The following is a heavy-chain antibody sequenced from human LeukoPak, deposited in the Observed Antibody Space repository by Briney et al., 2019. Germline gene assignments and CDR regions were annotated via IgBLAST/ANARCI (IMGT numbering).Heavy chain of an antibody. V-gene: IGHV3-21*01. CDR2: INSGSTYT. D-gene: IGHD2-8*01. Sequence: GGSLRLSCAASGFTFSSYMMNWVRQAPGKGLEWVSSINSGSTYTYYTESVKGRFTVSRDNAKNSLFLQMNSLRAEDTAVYYCARDRGMVGQFDPWGQGTLVTVSS. J-gene: IGHJ5*02. CDR3: ARDRGMVGQFDP. CDR1: GFTFSSYM.